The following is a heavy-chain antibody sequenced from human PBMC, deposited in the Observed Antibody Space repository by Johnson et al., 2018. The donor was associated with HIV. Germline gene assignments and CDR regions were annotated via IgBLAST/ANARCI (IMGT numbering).Heavy chain of an antibody. CDR1: GFTFSSYA. CDR3: ARDLGGGAATGTGAFDI. Sequence: QVQLVESGGGVVQPGRSLRLSCAASGFTFSSYAMHWVRQAPGKGLEWVAVISYDGSNKYYADSVKGRFTISRDNSKNTLYLQMNSLRAEYTAVYYCARDLGGGAATGTGAFDIWGQGTMVTVSS. J-gene: IGHJ3*02. CDR2: ISYDGSNK. D-gene: IGHD6-13*01. V-gene: IGHV3-30*04.